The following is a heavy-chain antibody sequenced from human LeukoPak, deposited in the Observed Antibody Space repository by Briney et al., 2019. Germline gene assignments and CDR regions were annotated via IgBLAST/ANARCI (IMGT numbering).Heavy chain of an antibody. Sequence: GASVKFSCKASGYTFTSNDINWVRQATGQGLEWMGWINPNSGNTGYARKFQGRVTMTRNTAISTAYMELSSLRSEDTAVYYCATDIIAVAGIPDYWGQGTLVTVSS. CDR3: ATDIIAVAGIPDY. J-gene: IGHJ4*02. CDR2: INPNSGNT. D-gene: IGHD6-19*01. V-gene: IGHV1-8*01. CDR1: GYTFTSND.